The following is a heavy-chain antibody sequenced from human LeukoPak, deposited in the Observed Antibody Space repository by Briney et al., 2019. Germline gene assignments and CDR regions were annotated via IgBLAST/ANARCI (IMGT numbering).Heavy chain of an antibody. CDR2: LYYSGSI. V-gene: IGHV4-4*02. CDR3: ARLQLRHCSRTSCANEFDY. CDR1: VGSISSSNW. Sequence: SETLSLTCDVSVGSISSSNWWSWVRQPPGKGLEWIGYLYYSGSINYNPSLKSRVIISVDKSKNQFSLKLTSVTAADTAVYYCARLQLRHCSRTSCANEFDYWGQGTLVTVSS. J-gene: IGHJ4*02. D-gene: IGHD2-2*01.